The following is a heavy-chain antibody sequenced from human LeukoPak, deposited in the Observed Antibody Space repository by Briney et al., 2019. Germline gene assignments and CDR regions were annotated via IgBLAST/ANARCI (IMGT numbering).Heavy chain of an antibody. J-gene: IGHJ5*01. Sequence: SQTLSLTCNISGDSVSSHTAAWNWIRQSPSRGLEWLGRTYYRSTWSTDYAVSVQSRITINPDTSRNHFSLQLSSVTPEDTAVYYCARDRGGFDSWGQGTPVTVSS. V-gene: IGHV6-1*01. D-gene: IGHD3-10*01. CDR2: TYYRSTWST. CDR3: ARDRGGFDS. CDR1: GDSVSSHTAA.